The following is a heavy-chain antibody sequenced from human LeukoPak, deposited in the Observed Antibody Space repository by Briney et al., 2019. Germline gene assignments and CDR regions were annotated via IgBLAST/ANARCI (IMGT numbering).Heavy chain of an antibody. CDR2: IYYSGST. CDR3: ARQTIRYFDY. J-gene: IGHJ4*02. D-gene: IGHD1-14*01. CDR1: GGSISSSSYY. Sequence: SETLSLTCTVSGGSISSSSYYWGWIRQPPGKGLEWIGSIYYSGSTYYNPSLKSRVTISVDTSKNQFSLKLSSVTAADTALYYCARQTIRYFDYWGQGTLVTVSS. V-gene: IGHV4-39*01.